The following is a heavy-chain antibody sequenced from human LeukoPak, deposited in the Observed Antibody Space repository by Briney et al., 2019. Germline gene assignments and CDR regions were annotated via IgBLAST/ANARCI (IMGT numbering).Heavy chain of an antibody. Sequence: ASVKVSCKASGYTFTGYYMHWVRQAPGQGLEWMGWINPNSGGTNYAQKFQGRVTMTRDTSISTAYMELSRLRSDDTAVYYCARTHGGNSKDAFDIWGQGTMVTVSS. CDR1: GYTFTGYY. J-gene: IGHJ3*02. D-gene: IGHD4-23*01. V-gene: IGHV1-2*02. CDR3: ARTHGGNSKDAFDI. CDR2: INPNSGGT.